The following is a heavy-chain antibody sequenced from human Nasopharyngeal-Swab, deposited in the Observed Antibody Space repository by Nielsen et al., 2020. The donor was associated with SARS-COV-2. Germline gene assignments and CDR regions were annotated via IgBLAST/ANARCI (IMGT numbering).Heavy chain of an antibody. V-gene: IGHV4-39*01. CDR3: VRSSSWYYFDY. CDR2: IYYNGNT. Sequence: LRLSCTVSGDSIAYSTVYWGWIRQPPGKGLEWIGNIYYNGNTYQNPSLKSRLTISVDKSKNQFSLQLSSVTAADTAVYYCVRSSSWYYFDYWAQGTQVTVSS. J-gene: IGHJ4*02. D-gene: IGHD6-13*01. CDR1: GDSIAYSTVY.